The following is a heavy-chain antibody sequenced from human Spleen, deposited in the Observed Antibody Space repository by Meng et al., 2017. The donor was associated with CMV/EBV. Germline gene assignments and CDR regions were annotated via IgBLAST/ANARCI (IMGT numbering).Heavy chain of an antibody. J-gene: IGHJ5*02. CDR1: ISSRSYY. V-gene: IGHV4-39*07. D-gene: IGHD2-2*01. Sequence: ISSRSYYWGWIRQPPGKGLEWIGTIYYSGSTYYNPSLKSRVTISVDTSKNQFSLKLRSVTAADTAVYYCARETHCTTTNCFSNWFDPWGQGTLVTVSS. CDR3: ARETHCTTTNCFSNWFDP. CDR2: IYYSGST.